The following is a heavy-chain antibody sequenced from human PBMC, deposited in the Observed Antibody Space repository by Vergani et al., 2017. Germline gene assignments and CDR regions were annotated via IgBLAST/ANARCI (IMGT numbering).Heavy chain of an antibody. V-gene: IGHV4-4*02. CDR2: IYHSGST. CDR1: GGSISSSNW. J-gene: IGHJ3*02. D-gene: IGHD3-22*01. CDR3: ARALSDYYDSSGPHAFDI. Sequence: QVQLQESGPGLVKPSGTLSLTCAVSGGSISSSNWWSWVRQPPGKGLEWIGEIYHSGSTNYNPSLKSRVTISVDKSKNQFSLKLSSVTAADTAVYYCARALSDYYDSSGPHAFDIWGQGTMVTVSS.